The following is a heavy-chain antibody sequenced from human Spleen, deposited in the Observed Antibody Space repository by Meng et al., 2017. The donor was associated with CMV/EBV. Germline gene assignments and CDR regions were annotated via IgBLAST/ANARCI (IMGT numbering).Heavy chain of an antibody. CDR1: GFTFSGSA. Sequence: GGSLRLSCAASGFTFSGSAMHWVRQASGKGLEWVGRIRSKANTYATAYAASVKGRFTISRDDSKSTAYLQMNSLKTEDTAVYYCTRRWDYGGNSDYWGQGTLVTVSS. CDR3: TRRWDYGGNSDY. J-gene: IGHJ4*02. V-gene: IGHV3-73*01. D-gene: IGHD4-23*01. CDR2: IRSKANTYAT.